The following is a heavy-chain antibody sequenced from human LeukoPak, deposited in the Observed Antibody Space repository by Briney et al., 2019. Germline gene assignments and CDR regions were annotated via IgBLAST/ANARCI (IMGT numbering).Heavy chain of an antibody. V-gene: IGHV3-21*01. J-gene: IGHJ3*02. Sequence: GGSLRLPCAASGFTFSSYSMNWVRQAPGKGLEWVSSISSSSSYIYYADSVKGRFTISRDNAKNSLYLQMNSLRAEDTAVYYCARVYRYSYGHAFDIWGQGIMVTVSS. CDR1: GFTFSSYS. CDR3: ARVYRYSYGHAFDI. D-gene: IGHD5-18*01. CDR2: ISSSSSYI.